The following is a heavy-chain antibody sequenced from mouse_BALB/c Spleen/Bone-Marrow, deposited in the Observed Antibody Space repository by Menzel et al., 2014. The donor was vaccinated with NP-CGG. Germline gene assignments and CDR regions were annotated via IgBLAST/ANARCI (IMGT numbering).Heavy chain of an antibody. CDR2: FYPGSNSI. V-gene: IGHV1-62-2*01. CDR3: ARHEEGGYDYDVGSYAMDY. J-gene: IGHJ4*01. D-gene: IGHD2-4*01. CDR1: GYTFTDYI. Sequence: LVESGAGLVKPGAPVKLSCKASGYTFTDYIIHWVKQRSGQGLEWIGWFYPGSNSIKYNEKFKDKATLTADKSSSTVYMELSRLTSEDSAVYFCARHEEGGYDYDVGSYAMDYWGQGTSVTVSS.